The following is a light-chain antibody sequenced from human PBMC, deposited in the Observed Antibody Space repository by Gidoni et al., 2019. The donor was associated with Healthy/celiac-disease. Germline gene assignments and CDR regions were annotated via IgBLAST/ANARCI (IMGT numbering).Light chain of an antibody. J-gene: IGKJ2*03. CDR2: DAS. V-gene: IGKV1-33*01. Sequence: IQITQSPSSRSASVGDRVTITCQASQDISNYLNWYQQKPGKAPKLLVYDASNWETGVPSRFSGSGSGTDFTFSISSLQPEDSATYYCQQYDKLPRSFXQXTKLEIK. CDR3: QQYDKLPRS. CDR1: QDISNY.